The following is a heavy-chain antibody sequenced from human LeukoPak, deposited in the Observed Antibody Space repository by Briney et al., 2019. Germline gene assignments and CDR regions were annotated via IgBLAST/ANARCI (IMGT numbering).Heavy chain of an antibody. D-gene: IGHD3-10*01. CDR3: ARKDYYGSGSFGF. CDR2: IYYSGTT. V-gene: IGHV4-39*02. J-gene: IGHJ4*02. CDR1: GGSISSRSYY. Sequence: SETLSLTCTVSGGSISSRSYYWGWIRQPPGKGLERIGNIYYSGTTYYNPSLKSRVTMSVDTSNNHFSLKLNSVTAADTAVYYCARKDYYGSGSFGFWGRGTLVTVSS.